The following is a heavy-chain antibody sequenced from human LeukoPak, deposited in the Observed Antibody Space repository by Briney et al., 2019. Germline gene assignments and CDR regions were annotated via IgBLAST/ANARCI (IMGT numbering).Heavy chain of an antibody. CDR1: GFTFSSYA. Sequence: GGSLRLSCAASGFTFSSYAMHWVRQAPGKGLEYVSAISSNGGSTYYANSVKGRFTISRDNSKNTLYLQMGSLRAEDMAVYYCARERDYYFGYWGQGTLVTVSS. CDR3: ARERDYYFGY. CDR2: ISSNGGST. J-gene: IGHJ4*02. V-gene: IGHV3-64*01. D-gene: IGHD3/OR15-3a*01.